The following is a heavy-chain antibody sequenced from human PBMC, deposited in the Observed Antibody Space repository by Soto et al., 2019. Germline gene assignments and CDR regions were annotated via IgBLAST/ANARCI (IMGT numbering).Heavy chain of an antibody. V-gene: IGHV1-8*01. D-gene: IGHD5-12*01. CDR2: MNPNSDNT. J-gene: IGHJ4*02. CDR1: GYSFTSND. Sequence: ASVKVSCKASGYSFTSNDINWVRQATGQGLEWMGWMNPNSDNTGYAQKFQGRLTMTRSTSTNTAYMELNSLTSEDTAVYFCARGRISGCSDYEPQGGLDYWGQGTPVTVSS. CDR3: ARGRISGCSDYEPQGGLDY.